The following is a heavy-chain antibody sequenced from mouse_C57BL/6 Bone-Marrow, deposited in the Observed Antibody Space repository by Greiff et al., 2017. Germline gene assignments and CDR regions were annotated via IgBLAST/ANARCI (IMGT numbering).Heavy chain of an antibody. CDR2: INYDGSST. J-gene: IGHJ1*03. V-gene: IGHV5-16*01. D-gene: IGHD1-1*01. Sequence: VMLVESEGGLVQPGSSMKLSCTASGFTFSDYYMAWVRQVPEKGLEWVANINYDGSSTYYLDSLKSRFIISRDNAKNILYLPMSSLKSEDTATYYGARADDGSYWYFDVWGTGTTVTVSS. CDR3: ARADDGSYWYFDV. CDR1: GFTFSDYY.